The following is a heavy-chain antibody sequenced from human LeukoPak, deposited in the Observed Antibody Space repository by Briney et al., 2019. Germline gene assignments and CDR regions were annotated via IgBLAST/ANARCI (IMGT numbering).Heavy chain of an antibody. CDR2: ISNNVGST. CDR3: VKAALQYYYDTSGSFDY. D-gene: IGHD3-22*01. V-gene: IGHV3-64D*09. J-gene: IGHJ4*02. Sequence: GGSLRLSCSASGFTFNSYAMNWVRQAPGKGLEYVSTISNNVGSTYYADSVKGRFTISRDNSKNTLYLQMRSLRIEDTAVYYCVKAALQYYYDTSGSFDYWGQGTLVTASS. CDR1: GFTFNSYA.